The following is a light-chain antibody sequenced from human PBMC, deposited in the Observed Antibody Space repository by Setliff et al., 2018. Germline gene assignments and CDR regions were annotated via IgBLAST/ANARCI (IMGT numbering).Light chain of an antibody. Sequence: VLTQPASVSGSPGQSITISCTGTSSDVGGYNYVSWYQQHPGKAPELMIYDVSNRPSGVSNRFSGSKSGNTASLAISGLQAEDEADYYCSSYTSSSTQVFGTGTKGTVL. CDR3: SSYTSSSTQV. CDR2: DVS. J-gene: IGLJ1*01. V-gene: IGLV2-14*03. CDR1: SSDVGGYNY.